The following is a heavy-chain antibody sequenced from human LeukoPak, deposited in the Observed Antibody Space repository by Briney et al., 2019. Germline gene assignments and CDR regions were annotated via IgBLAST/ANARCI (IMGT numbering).Heavy chain of an antibody. Sequence: PSGTLSLTCAVSGGSISSSNWWSWVRQPPGKGLEWIGEIYHSGSTNYNPSLKSRVTISVDKSKNQFSLKLSSVTAADTAVYYCASLKRWLQYYYFDYWGQGTLFTVSS. V-gene: IGHV4-4*02. CDR3: ASLKRWLQYYYFDY. CDR1: GGSISSSNW. D-gene: IGHD5-24*01. CDR2: IYHSGST. J-gene: IGHJ4*02.